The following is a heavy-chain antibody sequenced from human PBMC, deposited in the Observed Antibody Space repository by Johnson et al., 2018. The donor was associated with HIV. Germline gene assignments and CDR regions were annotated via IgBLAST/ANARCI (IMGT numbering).Heavy chain of an antibody. Sequence: VQLVESGGGLVQPGRSLRLSCAASGFTVSSNYMSWVRQAPGKGLEWVSVIYSGGNTYYADSVKGRFTISRDNSKNTLYLQMNSLRVEDTAVYYCARERGISGGFDFWGQGTRVSVSS. D-gene: IGHD2-15*01. CDR3: ARERGISGGFDF. J-gene: IGHJ3*01. CDR1: GFTVSSNY. CDR2: IYSGGNT. V-gene: IGHV3-66*01.